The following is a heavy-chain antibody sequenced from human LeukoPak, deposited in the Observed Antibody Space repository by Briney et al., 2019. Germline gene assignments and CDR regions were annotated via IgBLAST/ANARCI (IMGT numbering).Heavy chain of an antibody. CDR2: ISGSGGST. V-gene: IGHV3-23*01. Sequence: GGSLRLSCAASGFTFSSYAMNWVCQVPGKGLEWVSTISGSGGSTYYADSVKGRFTISRDNSKNTLYLQMNSLRAEDTAVYYCAADSDGMDVWGQGTTVTVSS. J-gene: IGHJ6*02. CDR3: AADSDGMDV. CDR1: GFTFSSYA.